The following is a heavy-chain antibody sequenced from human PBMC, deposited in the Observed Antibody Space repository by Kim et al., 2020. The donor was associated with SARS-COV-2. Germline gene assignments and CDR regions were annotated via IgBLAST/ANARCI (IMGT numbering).Heavy chain of an antibody. CDR3: AKDLGQWLTGGRYYGMDV. V-gene: IGHV3-33*06. D-gene: IGHD6-19*01. CDR2: IWYDGSNK. Sequence: GGSLRLSCAASGFTFSSYGMHWVRQAPGKGLEWVAVIWYDGSNKYYADSVKGRFTISRDNSKNTLYLQMNSLRAEDTAVYYCAKDLGQWLTGGRYYGMDVWGQGTPVTVSS. CDR1: GFTFSSYG. J-gene: IGHJ6*02.